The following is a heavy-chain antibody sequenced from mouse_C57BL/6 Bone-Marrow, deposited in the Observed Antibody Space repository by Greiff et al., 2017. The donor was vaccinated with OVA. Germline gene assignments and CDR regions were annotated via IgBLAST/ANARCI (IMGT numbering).Heavy chain of an antibody. V-gene: IGHV1-4*01. CDR1: GYTFTSYT. J-gene: IGHJ1*03. D-gene: IGHD1-1*01. CDR2: INPSSGYT. CDR3: AREVTTVVATRYFDV. Sequence: VQLQQSGAELARPGASVKMSCKASGYTFTSYTMHWVKQRPGQGLEWIGYINPSSGYTKYNQKFKDKATLTADKSSSTAYMQLRSLTSEDSAVYYCAREVTTVVATRYFDVWGTGTTVTVSS.